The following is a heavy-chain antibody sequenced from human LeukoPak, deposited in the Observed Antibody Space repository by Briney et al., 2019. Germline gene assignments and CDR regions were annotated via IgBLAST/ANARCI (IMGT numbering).Heavy chain of an antibody. CDR1: GGTFSSYA. CDR2: IIPIFGTA. CDR3: ARGCSSTSCHWDYYGMDV. Sequence: SVKVSCKASGGTFSSYAISWVRQAPGRGLEWMGGIIPIFGTANYAQKFQGRVTITADESTSTAYMELSSLRSEDTAVYYCARGCSSTSCHWDYYGMDVWGQGTTVTVSS. V-gene: IGHV1-69*13. J-gene: IGHJ6*02. D-gene: IGHD2-2*01.